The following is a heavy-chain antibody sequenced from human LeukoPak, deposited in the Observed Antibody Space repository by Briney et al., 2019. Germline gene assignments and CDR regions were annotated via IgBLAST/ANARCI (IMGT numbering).Heavy chain of an antibody. CDR1: GFTFSRYS. CDR3: AKLESSSVLDSSSWYFRNVDY. D-gene: IGHD6-13*01. V-gene: IGHV3-21*01. J-gene: IGHJ4*02. CDR2: ISTSSSYI. Sequence: GGSLRLSCSASGFTFSRYSMNWVRQAPGKGLEWVSSISTSSSYIYYADSVKGRFTISRDNSKNTLYLQMNSLRAEDTAVYYCAKLESSSVLDSSSWYFRNVDYWGQGTLVTVSS.